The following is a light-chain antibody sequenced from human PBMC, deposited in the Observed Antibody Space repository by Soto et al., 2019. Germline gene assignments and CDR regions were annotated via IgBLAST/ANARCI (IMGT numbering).Light chain of an antibody. CDR2: DAS. J-gene: IGKJ5*01. V-gene: IGKV1-33*01. Sequence: DIQMTQSPSSLSASVGDRVTIPCQASQDISNYLNWYQQKPGKAPKLLIYDASNLETGVPSRFSGSGSGTDFTFTISSLQPEDIATYYCQQYSHLITFGQGTRLEIK. CDR3: QQYSHLIT. CDR1: QDISNY.